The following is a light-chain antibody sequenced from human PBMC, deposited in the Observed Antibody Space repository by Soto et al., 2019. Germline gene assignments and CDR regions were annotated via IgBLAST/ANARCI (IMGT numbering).Light chain of an antibody. CDR2: DVR. Sequence: QSALTQPASVSGSPGQSITISCTGTSSDVGGYNSVSWYQQHPGKAPKLMISDVRNRPSGVSNRFSGSKSGNTASLTISGLQAEDEADYYCISYTSSTTHVVFGGGTKLTVL. V-gene: IGLV2-14*01. CDR1: SSDVGGYNS. CDR3: ISYTSSTTHVV. J-gene: IGLJ2*01.